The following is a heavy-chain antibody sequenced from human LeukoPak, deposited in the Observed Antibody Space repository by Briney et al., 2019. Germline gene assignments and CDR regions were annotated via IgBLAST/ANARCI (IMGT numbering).Heavy chain of an antibody. CDR2: IYYSGST. J-gene: IGHJ4*02. CDR3: AREYDFWSGYLN. CDR1: GGSISSGDYY. Sequence: SETLSLTCTVSGGSISSGDYYWSWIRQPPGKGLEWIGYIYYSGSTYYNPSLKSRVTRSVDTSKNQFSLKLSSVTAADTAVYYCAREYDFWSGYLNWGQGTLVTVSS. D-gene: IGHD3-3*01. V-gene: IGHV4-30-4*08.